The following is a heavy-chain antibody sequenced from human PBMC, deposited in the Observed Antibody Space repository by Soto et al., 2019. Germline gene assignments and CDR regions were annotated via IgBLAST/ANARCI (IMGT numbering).Heavy chain of an antibody. Sequence: EVQMVEPGGGLVQPGGSLRLSCAVSGFTFSDYWMHWVRQAPGKGLVWVSRIYTDGSRTNYADSVKGRFTISRDNAENTLYLQMNSLRAEETAVYYCARGVRGSYGLDIWGQGTMVTVSS. CDR1: GFTFSDYW. CDR2: IYTDGSRT. CDR3: ARGVRGSYGLDI. V-gene: IGHV3-74*01. J-gene: IGHJ3*02. D-gene: IGHD4-17*01.